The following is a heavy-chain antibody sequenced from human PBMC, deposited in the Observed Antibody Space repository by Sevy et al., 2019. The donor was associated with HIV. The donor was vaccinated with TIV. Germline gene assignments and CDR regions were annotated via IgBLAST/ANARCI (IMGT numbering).Heavy chain of an antibody. Sequence: ASVKVSCKTSGYTFTTYDISWVGQAPGQGLEWMGWISADKGNRKYEQKFQDRVTMTTDTSTNTAYMELRSLRSDDTAVYYCARRDDFPPRWFDPWGQGTSVTVSS. D-gene: IGHD3-3*01. CDR2: ISADKGNR. J-gene: IGHJ5*02. V-gene: IGHV1-18*01. CDR1: GYTFTTYD. CDR3: ARRDDFPPRWFDP.